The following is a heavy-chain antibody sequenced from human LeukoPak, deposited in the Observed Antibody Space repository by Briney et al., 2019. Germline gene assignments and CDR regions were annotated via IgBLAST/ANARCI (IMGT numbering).Heavy chain of an antibody. CDR1: GGSFSGYY. Sequence: PSETLSLTCAVYGGSFSGYYWSWIRQPPGKGLEWIGEINHSGSTNYNPSLKSRVTISVDTSKNQFSLKLSSVTAADTAVYYCARGGPGIAAAGANWFDPWGQGTLVTVSS. CDR3: ARGGPGIAAAGANWFDP. J-gene: IGHJ5*02. CDR2: INHSGST. V-gene: IGHV4-34*01. D-gene: IGHD6-13*01.